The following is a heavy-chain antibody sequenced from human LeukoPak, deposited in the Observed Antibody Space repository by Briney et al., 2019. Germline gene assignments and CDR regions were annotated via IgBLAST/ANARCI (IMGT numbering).Heavy chain of an antibody. J-gene: IGHJ4*02. V-gene: IGHV3-73*01. CDR3: PRGGISGAHFDY. CDR1: GFTFSGSA. CDR2: IRSKANSYAT. D-gene: IGHD2-15*01. Sequence: GGSLRLSCAVSGFTFSGSAMHWGRQASGKGLEWFGRIRSKANSYATAYAASVKGRFTISRDDSKNTAYLQMNSLKTEDTAVYYCPRGGISGAHFDYWGQGTLVTVSS.